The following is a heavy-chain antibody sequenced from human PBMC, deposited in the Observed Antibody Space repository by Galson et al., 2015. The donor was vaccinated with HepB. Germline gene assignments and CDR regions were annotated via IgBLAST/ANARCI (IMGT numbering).Heavy chain of an antibody. CDR3: ARDFSSNYGYYYYYGMDV. D-gene: IGHD4-11*01. Sequence: SLRLSCAASGFSFSTSGMHWVRQAPGKGLEWVALIWYDGINKYSADSVKGRFTISRDNSKNTLYPQMNSLRAEDTAVYYCARDFSSNYGYYYYYGMDVWGQGTTVTVS. J-gene: IGHJ6*02. CDR2: IWYDGINK. CDR1: GFSFSTSG. V-gene: IGHV3-33*01.